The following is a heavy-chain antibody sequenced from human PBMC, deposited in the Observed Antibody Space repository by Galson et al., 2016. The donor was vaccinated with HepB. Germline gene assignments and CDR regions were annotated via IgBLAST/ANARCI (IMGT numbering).Heavy chain of an antibody. CDR2: IDWDGDK. D-gene: IGHD6-13*01. Sequence: PALVKPTQTLTLTCSFSGFSLRASPMCVSWIRQPPGKALEWLALIDWDGDKYYITSLKTRLTISKDTSKNQVVLTMTNMDPVDTATYYCARTQFNTTWYEYYFDYWGQGALVTVSS. CDR1: GFSLRASPMC. V-gene: IGHV2-70*01. CDR3: ARTQFNTTWYEYYFDY. J-gene: IGHJ4*02.